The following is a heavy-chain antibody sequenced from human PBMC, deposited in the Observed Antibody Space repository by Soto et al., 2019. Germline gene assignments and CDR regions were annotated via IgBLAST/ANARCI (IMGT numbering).Heavy chain of an antibody. CDR3: ACIFSGGYGYGFYYYGMDV. CDR1: GGSISSSSYY. CDR2: IYYSGST. Sequence: PSETLSLTCTVSGGSISSSSYYWGWIRQPPGKGLEWIGSIYYSGSTYYNPSLKSRFTISVDTSKNQFSLKLSSVTAADTAVYYCACIFSGGYGYGFYYYGMDVWGQGTTVTVS. J-gene: IGHJ6*02. V-gene: IGHV4-39*01. D-gene: IGHD5-18*01.